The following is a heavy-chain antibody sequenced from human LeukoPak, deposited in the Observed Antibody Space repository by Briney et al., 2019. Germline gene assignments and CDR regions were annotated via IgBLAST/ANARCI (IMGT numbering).Heavy chain of an antibody. CDR2: IYYSGST. CDR3: ARVVAAAGTSGDNWFDP. D-gene: IGHD6-13*01. Sequence: PSETLSLTCTVSGGSISSSSYYWGWIRQPPGKGLEWIGSIYYSGSTYYNPSLKSRVTISVDTSKNQFSLKLSSVTAADTAVYYCARVVAAAGTSGDNWFDPWGQGTLVTVSS. V-gene: IGHV4-39*07. J-gene: IGHJ5*02. CDR1: GGSISSSSYY.